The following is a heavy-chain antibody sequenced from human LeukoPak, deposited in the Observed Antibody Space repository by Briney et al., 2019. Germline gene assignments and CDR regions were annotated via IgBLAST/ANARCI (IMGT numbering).Heavy chain of an antibody. V-gene: IGHV1-69*02. CDR3: ARGNTAMVIGLDWDDLYYYYGMDV. J-gene: IGHJ6*02. D-gene: IGHD5-18*01. CDR1: GGTFSSYT. Sequence: SVKVSCKASGGTFSSYTISWVRQAPGQGLEWMGRIIPILGIANYAQKFQGRVTITADKSTSTAYVELSSLRSEDTAVYYCARGNTAMVIGLDWDDLYYYYGMDVWGQGTTVTVSS. CDR2: IIPILGIA.